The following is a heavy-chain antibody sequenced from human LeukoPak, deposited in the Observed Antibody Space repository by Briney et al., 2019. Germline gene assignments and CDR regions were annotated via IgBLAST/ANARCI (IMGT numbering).Heavy chain of an antibody. CDR2: INPNSGGT. D-gene: IGHD6-19*01. J-gene: IGHJ6*03. CDR3: ARDLGRWLANYYYMDV. Sequence: ASVKVSCKASGYTFTGYYMHWVRQAPGQGLEWMGWINPNSGGTNYAQKFQGRVTMTRDTSISTAYMELSRLRSDDTAVYYCARDLGRWLANYYYMDVWGKGTTVTISS. CDR1: GYTFTGYY. V-gene: IGHV1-2*02.